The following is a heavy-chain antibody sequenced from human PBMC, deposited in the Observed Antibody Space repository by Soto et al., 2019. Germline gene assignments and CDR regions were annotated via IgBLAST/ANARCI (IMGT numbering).Heavy chain of an antibody. CDR3: AKPSMIVVVSAGVYFDY. CDR2: ISYDGSNK. J-gene: IGHJ4*02. CDR1: GFTFRSYG. Sequence: PGGSLRLSCAASGFTFRSYGMHWVRQAPGKGLEWVAVISYDGSNKYYADSVKGRFTISRDNSKNTLYLQMNSLRAEDTAVYYCAKPSMIVVVSAGVYFDYWGQG. V-gene: IGHV3-30*18. D-gene: IGHD3-22*01.